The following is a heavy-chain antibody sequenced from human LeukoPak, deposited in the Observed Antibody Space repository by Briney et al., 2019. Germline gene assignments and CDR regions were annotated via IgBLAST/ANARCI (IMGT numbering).Heavy chain of an antibody. CDR1: GFTFSSYT. J-gene: IGHJ4*02. Sequence: GGSLRLSCAASGFTFSSYTMNWVRQAPGKGLEWVSYISSSGSTIYYADSVKGRFTISRDNAKNSLYLQMNSLRAEDTAVYYCARVGVITTWVFDYWGQGTLVTVSS. CDR2: ISSSGSTI. D-gene: IGHD3-22*01. CDR3: ARVGVITTWVFDY. V-gene: IGHV3-48*04.